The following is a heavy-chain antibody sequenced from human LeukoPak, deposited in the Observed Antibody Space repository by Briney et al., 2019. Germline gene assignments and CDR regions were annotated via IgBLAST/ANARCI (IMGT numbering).Heavy chain of an antibody. D-gene: IGHD2-15*01. CDR3: AWISGGVYHDAFDI. Sequence: GGSLRLSCEASGFIFSNYCMGWVRQAPGKGLEWVSNIKEDGTEYYVDSVKGRFTISRDNAKNSLYLQMNSLRGEDTAVYHCAWISGGVYHDAFDIWGQGTAVLVFS. V-gene: IGHV3-7*03. CDR2: IKEDGTE. J-gene: IGHJ3*02. CDR1: GFIFSNYC.